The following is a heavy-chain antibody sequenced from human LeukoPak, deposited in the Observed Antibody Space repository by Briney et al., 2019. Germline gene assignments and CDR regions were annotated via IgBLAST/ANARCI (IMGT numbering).Heavy chain of an antibody. J-gene: IGHJ4*02. Sequence: PGGSLRLSCAASGFTFSSYWMHWVRQAPGKGLVWVSRINSDGSSTSYADSVKGRFTISRDNAKNTLYLQMNSLRAEDTAVYFCAKSSSSWSYYFNYWGQGTLVTVSS. CDR1: GFTFSSYW. D-gene: IGHD6-13*01. CDR2: INSDGSST. CDR3: AKSSSSWSYYFNY. V-gene: IGHV3-74*01.